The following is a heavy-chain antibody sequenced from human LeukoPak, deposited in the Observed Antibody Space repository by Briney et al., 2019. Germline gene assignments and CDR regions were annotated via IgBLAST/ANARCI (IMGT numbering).Heavy chain of an antibody. J-gene: IGHJ5*02. D-gene: IGHD3-10*01. CDR1: GGSISSGNYY. CDR3: ASYGSGSYRFDP. V-gene: IGHV4-31*11. CDR2: IHHSGST. Sequence: SGTLSLTCAVSGGSISSGNYYWSWIRQHPGKGLEWMGYIHHSGSTYYNPSLKSRVIISVDTSKNQFSLKLNSVTAADTAVYYCASYGSGSYRFDPWGQGTLVTVSS.